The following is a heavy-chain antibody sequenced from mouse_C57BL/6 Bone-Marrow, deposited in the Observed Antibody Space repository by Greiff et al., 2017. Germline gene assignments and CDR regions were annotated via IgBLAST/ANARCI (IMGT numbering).Heavy chain of an antibody. CDR1: GYTFTDYY. CDR2: INPYNGGT. Sequence: VQLQQSGPVLVKPGASVKMSCKASGYTFTDYYMNWVKQSPGKSLEWIGVINPYNGGTSYNQKFKGKATLTVDKSSSTAYMGLNSLTSEDSAVYYCARPYYYGTWYFDVWGTGTTVTVSS. D-gene: IGHD1-1*01. J-gene: IGHJ1*03. V-gene: IGHV1-19*01. CDR3: ARPYYYGTWYFDV.